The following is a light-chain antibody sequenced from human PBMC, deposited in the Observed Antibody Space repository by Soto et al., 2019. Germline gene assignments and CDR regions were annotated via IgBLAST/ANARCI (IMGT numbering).Light chain of an antibody. CDR3: QQYGRSQT. V-gene: IGKV3-20*01. CDR1: QSVSSSY. CDR2: GAS. Sequence: EIVLTQSPGTLALSPGEGATLSCRASQSVSSSYLAWYQQKPGQAPRLLIYGASSRATGIPDRFSGSGSGTDFTLTISRLEPEDFAVYYCQQYGRSQTFGQGTKVDIK. J-gene: IGKJ1*01.